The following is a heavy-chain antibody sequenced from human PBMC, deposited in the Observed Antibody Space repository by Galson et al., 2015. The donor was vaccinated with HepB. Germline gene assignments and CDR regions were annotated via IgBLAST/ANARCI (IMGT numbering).Heavy chain of an antibody. Sequence: SCKASGYTFTINGISWVRQAPGKGLEWMGWISANSGDTKYAQKLQGRVTMTRDTSTSTAYLELRSLRSDDTAAYHCARDRDYRFDYWGQGTLVTVSS. CDR3: ARDRDYRFDY. CDR1: GYTFTING. CDR2: ISANSGDT. V-gene: IGHV1-18*04. D-gene: IGHD4/OR15-4a*01. J-gene: IGHJ4*02.